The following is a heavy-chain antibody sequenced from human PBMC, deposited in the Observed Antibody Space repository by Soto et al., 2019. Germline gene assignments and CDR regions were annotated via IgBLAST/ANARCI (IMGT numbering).Heavy chain of an antibody. CDR2: IDLTGTMT. Sequence: EAQVSEAGGDLVQPGGSLRLSCAASGFSFSDYSMNWVRQAPGKGLEWVAFIDLTGTMTDYSESVKGRFTHSKDKSMKTVYLQMNNLRVEDAAIYYCTKDRVPDGIYSFDYWGQGALVIVSS. CDR3: TKDRVPDGIYSFDY. V-gene: IGHV3-23*05. J-gene: IGHJ4*02. CDR1: GFSFSDYS. D-gene: IGHD2-21*01.